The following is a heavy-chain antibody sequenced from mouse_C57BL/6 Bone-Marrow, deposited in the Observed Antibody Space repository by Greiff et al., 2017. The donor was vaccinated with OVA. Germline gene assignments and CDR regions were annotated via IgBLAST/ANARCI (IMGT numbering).Heavy chain of an antibody. J-gene: IGHJ2*01. CDR2: IFPGSGST. V-gene: IGHV1-75*01. CDR3: ARRTTVVASFDY. Sequence: QVQLKESGPELVKPGASVKISCKASGYTFTDYYINWVKQRPGQGLEWIGWIFPGSGSTYYNEKFKGKATLTVDKSSSTAYMLLSSLTSEDSAVYFCARRTTVVASFDYWGQGTTLTVSS. D-gene: IGHD1-1*01. CDR1: GYTFTDYY.